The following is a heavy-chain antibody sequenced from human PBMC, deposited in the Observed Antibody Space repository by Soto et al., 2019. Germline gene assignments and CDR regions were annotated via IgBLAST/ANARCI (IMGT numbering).Heavy chain of an antibody. V-gene: IGHV3-66*01. CDR3: ASDHVDRTGMII. J-gene: IGHJ6*02. D-gene: IGHD2-15*01. Sequence: EVQVVESGGGLVQPGGSLRLSCAASGFTVSSDYMNWVLQAPGKGLEWVSVIYSGGSTYYADSVTCRFTISRDNSKTTLHLQMTSLSSEDTTVYYCASDHVDRTGMIIWGQGTTVTVSS. CDR2: IYSGGST. CDR1: GFTVSSDY.